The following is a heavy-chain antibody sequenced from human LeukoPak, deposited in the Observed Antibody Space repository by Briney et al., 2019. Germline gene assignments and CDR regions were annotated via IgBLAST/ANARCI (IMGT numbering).Heavy chain of an antibody. CDR1: GGSISSYY. V-gene: IGHV4-4*07. CDR2: IYSSGTT. Sequence: SETLSLTCTVSGGSISSYYWNWIRQPAGKGQGWIGHIYSSGTTNYSPSLKSRVTISVDKSKNHFSLKLSSVTAADTAVYYCARAPPHYDSSGYYSSDAFDIWGQGTMATVSS. J-gene: IGHJ3*02. CDR3: ARAPPHYDSSGYYSSDAFDI. D-gene: IGHD3-22*01.